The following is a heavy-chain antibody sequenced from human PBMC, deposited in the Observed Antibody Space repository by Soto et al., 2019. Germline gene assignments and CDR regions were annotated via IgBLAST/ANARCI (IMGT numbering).Heavy chain of an antibody. D-gene: IGHD6-13*01. CDR3: ARERGIAAVDYYYYGMDV. V-gene: IGHV3-30-3*01. J-gene: IGHJ6*02. Sequence: GGSLRLSCAASGFTFSSYAMHWVRQAPGKGLEWVAVISYDGSNKYYADSVKGRFTISRDNSKNTLYLQMNSLRAEDTAVYYCARERGIAAVDYYYYGMDVWGQGTTVTVSS. CDR1: GFTFSSYA. CDR2: ISYDGSNK.